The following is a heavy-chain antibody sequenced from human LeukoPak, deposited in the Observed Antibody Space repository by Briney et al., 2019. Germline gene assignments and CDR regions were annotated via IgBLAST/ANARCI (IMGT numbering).Heavy chain of an antibody. D-gene: IGHD5-18*01. CDR2: INPNNGGT. V-gene: IGHV1-2*02. Sequence: GASVKVSCKTSGYTFTGYYMHWVRQAPGQGLEWMGWINPNNGGTNYGQKFQGRVTMTRDTSISTAYMELSRLRSDDTAVYYCARDLDTAMAELYYYYMDVWGKGTTVTVSS. CDR1: GYTFTGYY. J-gene: IGHJ6*03. CDR3: ARDLDTAMAELYYYYMDV.